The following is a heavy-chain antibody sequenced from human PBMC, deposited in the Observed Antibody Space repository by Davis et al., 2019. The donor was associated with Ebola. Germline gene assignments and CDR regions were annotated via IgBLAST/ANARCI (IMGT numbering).Heavy chain of an antibody. J-gene: IGHJ4*02. V-gene: IGHV3-53*01. CDR2: IYSGGST. CDR1: GFTVSSNY. D-gene: IGHD3-10*01. Sequence: PGGSLRLSCAASGFTVSSNYMSWVRQAPGKGLEWVSVIYSGGSTYYADSVKGRFTISRDNSKNTLYLQMNSLRAEDTAVYYCARAKPSLWFRDWGQGTLVTVSS. CDR3: ARAKPSLWFRD.